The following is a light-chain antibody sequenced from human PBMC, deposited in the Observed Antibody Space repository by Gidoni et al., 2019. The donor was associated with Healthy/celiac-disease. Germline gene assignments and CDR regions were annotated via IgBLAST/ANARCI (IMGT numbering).Light chain of an antibody. CDR3: AAWDDSLSGRV. Sequence: QSVLTQPPSASGTPGQRVTISCSGSSPNLGSNYVYWYQQLPGTAPKLLIYRNNQRPSGVPDRFSGSKFGTAASLAISGLRSEDEADYYCAAWDDSLSGRVFGGGTKLTVL. V-gene: IGLV1-47*01. J-gene: IGLJ2*01. CDR2: RNN. CDR1: SPNLGSNY.